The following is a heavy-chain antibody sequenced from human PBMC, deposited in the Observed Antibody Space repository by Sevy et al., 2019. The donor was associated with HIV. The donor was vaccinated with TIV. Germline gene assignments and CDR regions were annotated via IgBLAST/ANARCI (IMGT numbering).Heavy chain of an antibody. CDR3: ARVDGETRFYGDYNFDY. CDR2: ISSSSSTI. V-gene: IGHV3-48*02. D-gene: IGHD4-17*01. CDR1: GFTFSSYS. Sequence: GGSLRLSCAASGFTFSSYSMNWVRQAPGKGLEWVSYISSSSSTIYYADSVKGRFTISRDNAKNSLYLQMNSLRDEDTAVYYCARVDGETRFYGDYNFDYWGQGTPVTVSS. J-gene: IGHJ4*02.